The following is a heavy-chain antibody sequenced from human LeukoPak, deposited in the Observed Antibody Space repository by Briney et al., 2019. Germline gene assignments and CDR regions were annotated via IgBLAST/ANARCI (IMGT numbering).Heavy chain of an antibody. V-gene: IGHV4-4*02. D-gene: IGHD3-22*01. CDR2: IYHSGST. J-gene: IGHJ4*02. CDR1: GGSISSSNW. Sequence: SETLSLTCAVSGGSISSSNWWSWVRQPPGKGLEWIGEIYHSGSTNYNPSLKSRVTMSVDTSKNQFSLKLSSVTAADTAVYYCARDQYYYDSSGYYSLDYWGQGTLVTVSS. CDR3: ARDQYYYDSSGYYSLDY.